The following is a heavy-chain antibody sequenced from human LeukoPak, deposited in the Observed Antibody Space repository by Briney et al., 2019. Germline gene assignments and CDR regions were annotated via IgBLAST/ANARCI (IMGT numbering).Heavy chain of an antibody. CDR1: GYTFTSYG. J-gene: IGHJ4*02. CDR3: AREESGSYYPDY. D-gene: IGHD1-26*01. CDR2: ISAYNGNT. Sequence: ASVKVSCKASGYTFTSYGTSWVRQAPGQGLEWMGWISAYNGNTNYTQKLQGRVTMTTDTSTSTAYMELRSLRSDDTAVYYCAREESGSYYPDYWGQGTLVTVSS. V-gene: IGHV1-18*01.